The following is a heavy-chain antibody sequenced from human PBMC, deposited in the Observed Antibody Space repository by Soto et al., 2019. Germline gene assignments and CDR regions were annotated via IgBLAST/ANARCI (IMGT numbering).Heavy chain of an antibody. CDR3: ARALFSGWAAGGFDY. Sequence: EVQLVESGGGLVKPGGSLRLSCAASGFTFSSYSMNWVRQAPGKGLEWVSYISSSSSYIYYADSVKGRFTISRDNAKNSLYLQMNSLRAEDTAVYYCARALFSGWAAGGFDYWGQGTLVTVSS. J-gene: IGHJ4*02. CDR2: ISSSSSYI. CDR1: GFTFSSYS. V-gene: IGHV3-21*01. D-gene: IGHD6-13*01.